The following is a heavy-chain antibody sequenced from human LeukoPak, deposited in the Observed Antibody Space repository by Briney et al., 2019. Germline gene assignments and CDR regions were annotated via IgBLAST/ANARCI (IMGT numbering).Heavy chain of an antibody. CDR3: ARVWDFGSGNYPSDY. CDR2: IDPNSGGT. CDR1: GGTFSSYA. D-gene: IGHD3-10*01. J-gene: IGHJ4*02. Sequence: ASVKVSCKASGGTFSSYAISWVRQAPGQGLEWMGRIDPNSGGTNYAQKFQDRVTMTRDTSISTAYMELSRLRSDDTAVYYCARVWDFGSGNYPSDYWGQGTLVTVSS. V-gene: IGHV1-2*06.